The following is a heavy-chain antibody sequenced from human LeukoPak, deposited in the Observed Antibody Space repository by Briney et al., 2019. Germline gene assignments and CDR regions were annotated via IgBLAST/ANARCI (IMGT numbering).Heavy chain of an antibody. Sequence: GGSLRLSCAASGFTFDDYGMSWVRQAPGKGLEWVGFIRSKAYGGTTEYAASVKGRFTISRDDSKSIAYLQMNSLKTEDTAVYYCTRDSMAARGDAFDIWGQGTMVTVSS. CDR2: IRSKAYGGTT. V-gene: IGHV3-49*04. CDR3: TRDSMAARGDAFDI. CDR1: GFTFDDYG. J-gene: IGHJ3*02. D-gene: IGHD3-10*01.